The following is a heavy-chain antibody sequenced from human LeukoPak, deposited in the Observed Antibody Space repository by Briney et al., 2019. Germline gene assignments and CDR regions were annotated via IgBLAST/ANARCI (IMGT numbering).Heavy chain of an antibody. Sequence: SGGSLRLSCAASGFTFSSYSMNWVRQAPGKGLEWVSSISSSSSYIYYADSVKGRFTISRDNAKNSLYLQMNSLRAEDTAVYYCARGGMYSSRGIDYWGQGTLVTVSS. J-gene: IGHJ4*02. CDR3: ARGGMYSSRGIDY. D-gene: IGHD6-13*01. CDR1: GFTFSSYS. CDR2: ISSSSSYI. V-gene: IGHV3-21*01.